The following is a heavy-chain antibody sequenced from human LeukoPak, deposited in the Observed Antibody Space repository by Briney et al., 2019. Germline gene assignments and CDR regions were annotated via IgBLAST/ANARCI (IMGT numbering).Heavy chain of an antibody. Sequence: GGSLRLSCAASGFIFSSYAMHWVRQAPGKGLEWVTVISFDGSTKYYADSVKGRFTISRDNSKNTLYLQMNSLRAEDTAVYYCARDHRIAVAGLDYWAQGTLVTVSS. CDR3: ARDHRIAVAGLDY. J-gene: IGHJ4*02. CDR1: GFIFSSYA. CDR2: ISFDGSTK. V-gene: IGHV3-30*04. D-gene: IGHD6-19*01.